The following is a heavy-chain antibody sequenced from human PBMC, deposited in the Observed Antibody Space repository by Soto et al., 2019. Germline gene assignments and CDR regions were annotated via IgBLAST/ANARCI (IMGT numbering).Heavy chain of an antibody. V-gene: IGHV3-30*03. J-gene: IGHJ4*02. CDR2: ISYDGSNK. D-gene: IGHD6-19*01. CDR3: AIYSSGWYPLDY. CDR1: GFTFSSYG. Sequence: QVQLVESGGGVVQPGRSLRLSCAASGFTFSSYGMHWVRQAPGKGPEWVAVISYDGSNKYYADSVKGRFTISRDNSKNTLYLQMNSVRAEDTAVYYCAIYSSGWYPLDYWGQGTLVTVSS.